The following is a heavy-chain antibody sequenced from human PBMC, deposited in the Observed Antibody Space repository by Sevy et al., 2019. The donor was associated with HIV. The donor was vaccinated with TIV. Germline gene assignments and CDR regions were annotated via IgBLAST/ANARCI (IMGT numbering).Heavy chain of an antibody. CDR3: ARDDDLDYYYFDMDV. CDR2: ISYDGSNK. Sequence: GGSLRLSCAASGFTFSSYAMHWVRQAPGKGLEWVAVISYDGSNKYYADSVKGRFTISRDNSKNTLYLQMDGLRAEDTALYYCARDDDLDYYYFDMDVWGQGTTVTVSS. V-gene: IGHV3-30-3*01. CDR1: GFTFSSYA. J-gene: IGHJ6*02. D-gene: IGHD3-16*01.